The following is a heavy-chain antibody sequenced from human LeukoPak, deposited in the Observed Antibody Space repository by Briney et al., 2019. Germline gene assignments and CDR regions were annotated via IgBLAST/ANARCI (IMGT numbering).Heavy chain of an antibody. CDR1: GGSISSSSYY. V-gene: IGHV4-30-2*01. CDR2: IYHSGST. D-gene: IGHD3-3*01. J-gene: IGHJ3*02. CDR3: ARRITRKYYDFWSDAFDI. Sequence: SETLSLTCTVSGGSISSSSYYWGWIRQPPGKGLEWIGYIYHSGSTYYNPSLKSRVTISVDRSKNQFSLKLSSVTAADTAVYYCARRITRKYYDFWSDAFDIWGQGTMVTVSS.